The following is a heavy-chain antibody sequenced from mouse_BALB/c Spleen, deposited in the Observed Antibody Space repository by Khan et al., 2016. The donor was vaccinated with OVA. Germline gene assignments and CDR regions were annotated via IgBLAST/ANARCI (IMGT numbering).Heavy chain of an antibody. CDR2: IDPANGNN. D-gene: IGHD1-3*01. J-gene: IGHJ2*01. Sequence: VQLQQSGAELVKPGASVKLSCTASGFNIKDTYMHWVKQRPEQGLEWIGRIDPANGNNKYDPKFQGKAPITAATSYNTAYLQLISLTAEDTAVYYCARISAWGQGTTLTVSS. V-gene: IGHV14-3*02. CDR3: ARISA. CDR1: GFNIKDTY.